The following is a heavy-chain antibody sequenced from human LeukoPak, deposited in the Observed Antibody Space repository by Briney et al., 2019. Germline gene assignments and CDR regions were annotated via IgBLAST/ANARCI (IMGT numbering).Heavy chain of an antibody. J-gene: IGHJ4*02. CDR1: GYSFTSYW. CDR2: IYPGDSDT. V-gene: IGHV5-51*01. Sequence: GESLKISCKGSGYSFTSYWIGWVRQMPGKGLEWMGIIYPGDSDTRYSPSFQGQVTISADKSISTAYLQWSSLKASDTAMYYCARAYCGGDCYLTKYYFDYWGQGTLVTVSS. CDR3: ARAYCGGDCYLTKYYFDY. D-gene: IGHD2-21*02.